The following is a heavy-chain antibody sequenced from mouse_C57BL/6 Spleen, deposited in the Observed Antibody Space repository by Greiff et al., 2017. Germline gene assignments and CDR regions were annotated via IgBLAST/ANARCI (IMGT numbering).Heavy chain of an antibody. J-gene: IGHJ4*01. D-gene: IGHD2-5*01. Sequence: EVQLQESGPGLVKPSQSLSLTCSVTGYSITSGYYWNWIRQFPGNKLEWMGYISYDGSNNYNPSLKNRISITRDTSKNQFFLKLKSVTTEDTATYFCAREYSNYGYAMDYWGQGTSVTVSS. CDR1: GYSITSGYY. CDR2: ISYDGSN. V-gene: IGHV3-6*01. CDR3: AREYSNYGYAMDY.